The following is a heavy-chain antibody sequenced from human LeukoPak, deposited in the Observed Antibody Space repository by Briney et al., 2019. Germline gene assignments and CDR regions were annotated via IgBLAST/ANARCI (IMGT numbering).Heavy chain of an antibody. J-gene: IGHJ6*02. CDR1: GGTFSSYA. V-gene: IGHV1-69*13. D-gene: IGHD2-15*01. Sequence: SVKVSCKASGGTFSSYAISWVRQAPGRGLEWMGGIIPIFGTANYAQKFQGRVTITADESTSTAYMELSSLRSEDTAVYYCARAAATPFYYYYGMDVWGQGTTVTVSS. CDR3: ARAAATPFYYYYGMDV. CDR2: IIPIFGTA.